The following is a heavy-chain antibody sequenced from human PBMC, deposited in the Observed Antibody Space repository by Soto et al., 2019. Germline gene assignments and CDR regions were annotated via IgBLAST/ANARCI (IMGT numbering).Heavy chain of an antibody. CDR2: ISYSGST. V-gene: IGHV4-59*01. CDR3: AKLVRDDVRRSDLDH. Sequence: KSSETLSLTCTVSGGSISFYYWSWIRQPPGKGLEWIGYISYSGSTNYNPSLKSRVTISVDTSKNQFSLKLRSVTAADTAVYYCAKLVRDDVRRSDLDHWGQGTLVTV. CDR1: GGSISFYY. D-gene: IGHD3-10*02. J-gene: IGHJ4*02.